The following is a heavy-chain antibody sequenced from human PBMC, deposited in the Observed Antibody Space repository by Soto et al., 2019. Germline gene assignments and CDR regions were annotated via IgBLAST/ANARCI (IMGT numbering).Heavy chain of an antibody. J-gene: IGHJ3*02. CDR3: ARTKGLRRHGAMDI. Sequence: QVQLHQWGAGLLKPSETLSLTCTIYNGSFSGYYWGWLRQPPGKGLEWTGHINHSGSTTYNPSLKSRVTIAVDTSENHFSLRLSSMTAADTAVYYCARTKGLRRHGAMDIWGQGTMVTISS. CDR1: NGSFSGYY. CDR2: INHSGST. D-gene: IGHD1-26*01. V-gene: IGHV4-34*01.